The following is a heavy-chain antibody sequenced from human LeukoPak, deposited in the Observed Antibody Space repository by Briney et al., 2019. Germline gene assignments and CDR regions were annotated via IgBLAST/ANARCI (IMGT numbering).Heavy chain of an antibody. V-gene: IGHV4-34*01. CDR1: GVSFSGYY. Sequence: PSETLSLTCAVYGVSFSGYYWSWIRQPPGKGLEWIGEINHSGSTNYNPSLKSRVTISVDTSKNQFSLKLSSVTAADTAVYYCARVRMITFGGVIVPLPPLDYWGQGTLVTVSS. D-gene: IGHD3-16*02. CDR2: INHSGST. J-gene: IGHJ4*02. CDR3: ARVRMITFGGVIVPLPPLDY.